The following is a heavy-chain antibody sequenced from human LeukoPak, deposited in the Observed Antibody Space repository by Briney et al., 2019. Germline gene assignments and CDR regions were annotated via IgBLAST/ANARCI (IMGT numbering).Heavy chain of an antibody. CDR2: IYYSGST. V-gene: IGHV4-59*01. J-gene: IGHJ6*02. Sequence: SETLSLTCTVSGGSISSYYWSWIRQPPGKGLEWIGYIYYSGSTNYNPSLKGRVTISVDTSKNQFSLKLSSVTAADTAVYYCARGEPYYYGMDVWGQGTTVTVSS. CDR3: ARGEPYYYGMDV. CDR1: GGSISSYY.